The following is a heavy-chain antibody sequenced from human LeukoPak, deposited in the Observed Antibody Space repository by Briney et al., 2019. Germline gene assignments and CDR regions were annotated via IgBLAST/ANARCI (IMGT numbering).Heavy chain of an antibody. D-gene: IGHD3-10*01. CDR3: ARSEGYYGSGSYYYFDY. V-gene: IGHV1-2*06. CDR1: GYTFTGYY. J-gene: IGHJ4*02. CDR2: INPNSGGT. Sequence: ASVKVSCKASGYTFTGYYMHWLRQAPGQGLEWMGRINPNSGGTNYAQKFQGRVTMTRDTSISTAYMELSRLRSDDTAVYYCARSEGYYGSGSYYYFDYWGQGTLVTVSS.